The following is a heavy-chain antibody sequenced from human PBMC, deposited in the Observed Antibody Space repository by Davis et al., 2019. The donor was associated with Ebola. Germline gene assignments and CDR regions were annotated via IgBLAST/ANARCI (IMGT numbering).Heavy chain of an antibody. J-gene: IGHJ4*02. CDR2: ISYDGSDK. Sequence: GESLKISCAASGFTFSSYWMHWVRQAPGKGLEWMAVISYDGSDKYYADSVKGRFTISRDNSKNTLYLQMNSLRAEDTALYYCAGEARGYSSGCFDYWGQGTLVTVSS. D-gene: IGHD6-19*01. CDR3: AGEARGYSSGCFDY. V-gene: IGHV3-30-3*01. CDR1: GFTFSSYW.